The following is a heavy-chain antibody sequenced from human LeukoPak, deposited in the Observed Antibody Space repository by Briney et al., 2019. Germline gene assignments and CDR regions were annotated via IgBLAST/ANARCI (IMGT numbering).Heavy chain of an antibody. V-gene: IGHV3-23*01. CDR1: GFTFSSYA. J-gene: IGHJ4*01. D-gene: IGHD1-26*01. CDR3: AKPEYDPNSGPPLH. CDR2: ISGSGGST. Sequence: PGGSLRLSCAASGFTFSSYAMSWVRQAPGKGLEWVSAISGSGGSTYYADSVKGRFTISRDNSKNTLYLQMNSLRAEDTAVYYCAKPEYDPNSGPPLHWGHGTLVTVSS.